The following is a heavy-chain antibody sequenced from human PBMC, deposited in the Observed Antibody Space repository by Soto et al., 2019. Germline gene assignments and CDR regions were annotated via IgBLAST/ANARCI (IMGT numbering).Heavy chain of an antibody. J-gene: IGHJ5*02. Sequence: QVQLVQSGAEVKKPGSSVKVSCKASGGTFSSYTITWVRQAAGQGLEWMGRIIPSPGIANYAQKFQGRVTITADKSTPTVYMELSSLRSEDTAVYYCARYYDTSGYTWLEPWGQGTLVTVSS. D-gene: IGHD3-22*01. V-gene: IGHV1-69*02. CDR3: ARYYDTSGYTWLEP. CDR1: GGTFSSYT. CDR2: IIPSPGIA.